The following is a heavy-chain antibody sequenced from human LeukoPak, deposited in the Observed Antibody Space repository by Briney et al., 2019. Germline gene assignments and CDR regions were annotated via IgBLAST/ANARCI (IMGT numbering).Heavy chain of an antibody. CDR3: ARGPTRANSSDY. V-gene: IGHV3-7*01. J-gene: IGHJ4*02. CDR2: IKQDGGEE. Sequence: GGSLRLSCAASGFTFSSYWMSWVRQAPGKGLEWVANIKQDGGEEYYVDSVKGRFTISRDNTKNSLYLQMNSLRAEDTAVYYCARGPTRANSSDYWGQGTLVTVSS. D-gene: IGHD2/OR15-2a*01. CDR1: GFTFSSYW.